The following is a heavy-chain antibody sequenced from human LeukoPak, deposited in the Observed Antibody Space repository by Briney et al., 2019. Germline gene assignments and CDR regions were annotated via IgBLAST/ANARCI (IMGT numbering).Heavy chain of an antibody. V-gene: IGHV3-53*01. Sequence: GGSLRLSCAASGLTVSSNYMSWVRQAPEKGLEWVSVIYSGDTTAYADSVKGRFTISRDNAKNTLYVQMNSLRAEDTAVYYCARVRSGSSAGNYGMDVWGQGTTVTVSS. J-gene: IGHJ6*02. CDR2: IYSGDTT. CDR3: ARVRSGSSAGNYGMDV. D-gene: IGHD1-26*01. CDR1: GLTVSSNY.